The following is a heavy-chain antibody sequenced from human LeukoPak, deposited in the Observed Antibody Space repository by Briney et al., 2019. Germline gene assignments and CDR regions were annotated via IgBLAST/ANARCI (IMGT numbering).Heavy chain of an antibody. CDR3: ARDYAYALDI. CDR1: GFTFSDYS. D-gene: IGHD2-21*01. J-gene: IGHJ3*02. CDR2: IRDGNSI. Sequence: GGSLRLSCAASGFTFSDYSMNWVRQAPGKGLEWIAYIRDGNSIYYADSVKGRFTISRDNAKDSLYLQMNSLRDEDTAVYYCARDYAYALDIWGLGTMVTVSS. V-gene: IGHV3-48*02.